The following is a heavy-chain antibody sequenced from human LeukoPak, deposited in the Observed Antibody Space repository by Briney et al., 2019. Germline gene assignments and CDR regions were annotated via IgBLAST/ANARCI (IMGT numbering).Heavy chain of an antibody. J-gene: IGHJ4*02. Sequence: SETLSLTCTVSGGSISHYHWTWIRLPAGKGLEWIGYIYHSGSTYYNPSLKSRVTISVDRSKNQFSLKLSSVTAADTAVYYCASYGDNELFDYWGQGTLVTVSS. CDR1: GGSISHYH. CDR3: ASYGDNELFDY. CDR2: IYHSGST. V-gene: IGHV4-59*12. D-gene: IGHD4-17*01.